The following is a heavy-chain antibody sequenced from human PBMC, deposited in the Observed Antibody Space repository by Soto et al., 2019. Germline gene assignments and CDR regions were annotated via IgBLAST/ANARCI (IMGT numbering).Heavy chain of an antibody. V-gene: IGHV3-7*01. CDR3: ARDSIERDGEKYYYYYMDV. Sequence: GGSLRLSCAASGFTFSSYWMSWVRQAPGKGLEWVANIKQDGSEKYYVDSVKGRFTISRDNAKNSLYLQMNSLRAEDTAVYYCARDSIERDGEKYYYYYMDVWGKGTTVTVSS. CDR1: GFTFSSYW. D-gene: IGHD4-17*01. J-gene: IGHJ6*03. CDR2: IKQDGSEK.